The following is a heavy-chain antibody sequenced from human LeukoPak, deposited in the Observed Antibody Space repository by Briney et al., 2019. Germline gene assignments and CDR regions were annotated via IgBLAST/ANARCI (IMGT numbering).Heavy chain of an antibody. CDR2: INPNSGGT. D-gene: IGHD6-19*01. CDR3: ATEWLSSGWLVREN. CDR1: GYTFTGYY. J-gene: IGHJ4*02. V-gene: IGHV1-2*06. Sequence: ASVKVSCKASGYTFTGYYMHWVRQAPGQGLEWMGRINPNSGGTIYAQKFQGRVTMTEDTSTDTAYMELSSLRSEDTAVYYCATEWLSSGWLVRENWGQGTLVTVSS.